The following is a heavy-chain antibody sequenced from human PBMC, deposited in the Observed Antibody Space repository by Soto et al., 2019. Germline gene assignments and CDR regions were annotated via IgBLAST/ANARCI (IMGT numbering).Heavy chain of an antibody. CDR2: ISSSSSYI. CDR1: GFTFSSYS. CDR3: ARDFRVNPLYGMDV. Sequence: GGSLRLSCAASGFTFSSYSMNWVRQAPGKGLEWVSSISSSSSYIYYADSVKGRFTISRDNAKNSLYLQMNSLRAEDTAVYHCARDFRVNPLYGMDVWGQGTTVTVSS. J-gene: IGHJ6*02. V-gene: IGHV3-21*01.